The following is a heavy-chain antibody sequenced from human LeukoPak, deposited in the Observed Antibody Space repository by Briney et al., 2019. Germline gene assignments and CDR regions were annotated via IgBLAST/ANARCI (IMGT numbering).Heavy chain of an antibody. D-gene: IGHD5-18*01. V-gene: IGHV3-48*03. CDR1: GFTFSSYE. CDR3: ARDRGLNSYGLDY. Sequence: GGSLRLSCAASGFTFSSYEMNWIRQAPGKGLEWVSYIGASGSIYYTDSVKGRFTISIDNAQSSLYVQMNSLRAEDTAIYYCARDRGLNSYGLDYWGQGTLVTVCS. CDR2: IGASGSI. J-gene: IGHJ4*02.